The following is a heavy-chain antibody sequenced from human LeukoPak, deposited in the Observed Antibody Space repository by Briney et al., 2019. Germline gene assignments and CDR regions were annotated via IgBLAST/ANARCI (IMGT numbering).Heavy chain of an antibody. D-gene: IGHD3-16*02. CDR2: INPDSGYT. CDR3: ATDPRTTVFVTFRYYYMDV. V-gene: IGHV1-2*02. J-gene: IGHJ6*03. CDR1: GYTFTDYY. Sequence: ASVKVSCKTSGYTFTDYYIHWVRQAPGQGLEWMGWINPDSGYTNYAQKFQGRVTMTRDTSINTAYMELSRLTSDDTAVYYCATDPRTTVFVTFRYYYMDVWGEGTTVAVSS.